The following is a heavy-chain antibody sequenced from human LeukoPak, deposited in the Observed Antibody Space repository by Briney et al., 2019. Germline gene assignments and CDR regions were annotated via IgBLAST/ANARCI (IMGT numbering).Heavy chain of an antibody. D-gene: IGHD2-21*01. V-gene: IGHV3-7*01. CDR3: TRMTLRASGDY. J-gene: IGHJ4*02. CDR1: GFPFTSYW. Sequence: GGSLRLSCAASGFPFTSYWMNWIRQAPGKGLEWVANINHDGSADYYVDSVKGRFTISRDNAKNSLYLQMNSLRAEDSALYYCTRMTLRASGDYRGQGTLVTVSS. CDR2: INHDGSAD.